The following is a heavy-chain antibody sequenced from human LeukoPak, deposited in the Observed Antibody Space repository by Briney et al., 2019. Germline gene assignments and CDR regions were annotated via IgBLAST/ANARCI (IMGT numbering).Heavy chain of an antibody. CDR1: GYTFTTYY. CDR3: ARFSLSFSSSWHYYFDY. V-gene: IGHV1-46*01. J-gene: IGHJ4*02. Sequence: ASVKVSCKASGYTFTTYYIHWVRQAPGQGLEWMGIINPSGGSSTYAQKFQGRVTMTRDTSTTTVYMELRSLRSDDTAVYYCARFSLSFSSSWHYYFDYWGQGTLVTVSS. D-gene: IGHD6-13*01. CDR2: INPSGGSS.